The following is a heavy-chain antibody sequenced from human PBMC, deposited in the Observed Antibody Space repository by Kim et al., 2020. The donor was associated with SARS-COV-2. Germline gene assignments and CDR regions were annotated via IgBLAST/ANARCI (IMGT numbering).Heavy chain of an antibody. J-gene: IGHJ5*01. CDR2: IYYSGST. CDR1: GGSFSSNTFY. CDR3: VRPKGYCSGGSCYSWF. V-gene: IGHV4-39*01. Sequence: SETLSLTCTVSGGSFSSNTFYWGWIRQPPGKGLEWIGSIYYSGSTYYNPSLKSRVTISVDTSKNQFSLKLSSVTAADTAVYYCVRPKGYCSGGSCYSWF. D-gene: IGHD2-15*01.